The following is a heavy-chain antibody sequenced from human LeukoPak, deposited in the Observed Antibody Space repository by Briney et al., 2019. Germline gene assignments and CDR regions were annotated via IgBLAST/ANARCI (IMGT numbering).Heavy chain of an antibody. J-gene: IGHJ4*02. Sequence: GGSLRLSCAASGFTFSNAWMSWVRQAPGKGLEWVSVIYSGGSTYYADSVKGRFTISRDNSKNTLYLQMNSLKAEDTAVYYCARVGHDFWSGYSFDYWGQGTLVTVSS. CDR1: GFTFSNAW. D-gene: IGHD3-3*01. CDR3: ARVGHDFWSGYSFDY. V-gene: IGHV3-53*01. CDR2: IYSGGST.